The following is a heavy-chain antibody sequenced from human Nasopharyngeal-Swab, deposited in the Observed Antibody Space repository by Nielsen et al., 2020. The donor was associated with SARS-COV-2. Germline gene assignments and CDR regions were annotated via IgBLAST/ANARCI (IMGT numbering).Heavy chain of an antibody. CDR1: EFTFSNYW. Sequence: GGSLRLSCAASEFTFSNYWMHWVRQAPGKGLVWVSRINSDGSTTYYADSVKGRFTISRDNAKNSLYLQMNSLRAEDTAVYYCARDGLDYDFWSAYFMDVWGQGTTVTVSS. V-gene: IGHV3-74*01. J-gene: IGHJ6*02. CDR2: INSDGSTT. CDR3: ARDGLDYDFWSAYFMDV. D-gene: IGHD3-3*01.